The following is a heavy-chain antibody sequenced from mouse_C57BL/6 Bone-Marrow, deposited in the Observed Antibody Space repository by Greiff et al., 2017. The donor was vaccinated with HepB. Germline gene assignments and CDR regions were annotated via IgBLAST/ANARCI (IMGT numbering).Heavy chain of an antibody. CDR2: ISDGGSYT. J-gene: IGHJ3*01. V-gene: IGHV5-4*01. D-gene: IGHD2-4*01. CDR3: ARDRHDYDGSWFAY. Sequence: EVHLVESGGGLVKPGGSLKLSCAASGFTFSSYAMSWVRQTPEKRLEWVATISDGGSYTYYPDNVKGRFTISRDNAKNNLYLQMSHLKSEDTAMYYCARDRHDYDGSWFAYWGQGTLVTVSA. CDR1: GFTFSSYA.